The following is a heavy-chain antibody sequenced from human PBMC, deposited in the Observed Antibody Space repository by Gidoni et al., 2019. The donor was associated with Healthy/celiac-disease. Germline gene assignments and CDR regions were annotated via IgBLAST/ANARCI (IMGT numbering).Heavy chain of an antibody. CDR3: ARDGGYCSGGSCYSGAFDI. CDR2: ITPNRGGT. J-gene: IGHJ3*02. D-gene: IGHD2-15*01. Sequence: QVQLVQSGAEVKKPGASVKVSCKASGYNFTGYEMHWVRQAPGQGLEWMGWITPNRGGTTYAQTFQGWVTMTRDTSISTAYMELSRLRSDDTAVYYCARDGGYCSGGSCYSGAFDIWGQGTMVTVSS. CDR1: GYNFTGYE. V-gene: IGHV1-2*04.